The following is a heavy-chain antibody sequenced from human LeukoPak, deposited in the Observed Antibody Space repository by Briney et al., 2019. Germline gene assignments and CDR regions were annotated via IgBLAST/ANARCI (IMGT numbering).Heavy chain of an antibody. V-gene: IGHV4-34*01. D-gene: IGHD2-15*01. CDR2: INHSGST. CDR3: ARGIPPRYCSGGSCYSKHYYYYYYMDV. J-gene: IGHJ6*03. CDR1: GGSFSGYY. Sequence: SETLSLTCAVYGGSFSGYYWSWLRQPPGKGREWIGEINHSGSTNYNPSLTSRVTISVDTSKNQFSLKLSSVTAADTAVYYCARGIPPRYCSGGSCYSKHYYYYYYMDVWGKGTTVTVSS.